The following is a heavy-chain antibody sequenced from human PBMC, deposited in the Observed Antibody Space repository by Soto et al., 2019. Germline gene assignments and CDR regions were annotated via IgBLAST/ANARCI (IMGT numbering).Heavy chain of an antibody. CDR2: IYYSGST. V-gene: IGHV4-61*01. CDR3: ARVVAWSVVVPADIPMYYFDY. CDR1: GGSVSSGSYY. Sequence: SETLSLTCTVSGGSVSSGSYYWSWIRQPPGKGLEWIGYIYYSGSTNYNPSLKSRVTISVDTSKNQFSLKLSSVTAADTAVYYCARVVAWSVVVPADIPMYYFDYWGQGTLVTVSS. D-gene: IGHD2-2*01. J-gene: IGHJ4*02.